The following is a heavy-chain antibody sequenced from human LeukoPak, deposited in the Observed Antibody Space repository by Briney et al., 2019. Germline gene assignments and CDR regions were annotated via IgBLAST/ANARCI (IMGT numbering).Heavy chain of an antibody. CDR3: ARGIGTSYDSSRDAFDM. J-gene: IGHJ3*02. D-gene: IGHD3-22*01. CDR1: AGSISSGDYY. CDR2: ICSPGTN. V-gene: IGHV4-61*02. Sequence: PSQTLSLTCTVSAGSISSGDYYWSWIRQPAGKGLEWIGRICSPGTNYNYNPSLKSRVTISIGTSKNQFSLKLTSVTAADTAVYYCARGIGTSYDSSRDAFDMWGQGTMVTVSS.